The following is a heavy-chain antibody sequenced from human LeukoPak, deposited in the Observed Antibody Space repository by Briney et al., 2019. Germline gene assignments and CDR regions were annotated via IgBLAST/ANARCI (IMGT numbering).Heavy chain of an antibody. V-gene: IGHV3-11*04. CDR3: ARDDYYDSSGHPLEYMDV. J-gene: IGHJ6*03. Sequence: PGGSLRLSCAASGFTFSDYYMSWIRQAPGKGLEWVSYISSSGSTIYYADSVKGRFTISRDNAKNSLYLQMNSLRAEDTAVYYCARDDYYDSSGHPLEYMDVWGKGTTVTVSS. CDR2: ISSSGSTI. D-gene: IGHD3-22*01. CDR1: GFTFSDYY.